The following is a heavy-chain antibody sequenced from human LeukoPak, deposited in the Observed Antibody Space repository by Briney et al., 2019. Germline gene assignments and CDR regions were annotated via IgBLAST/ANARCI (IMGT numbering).Heavy chain of an antibody. CDR3: ARDTRGVGAFDY. V-gene: IGHV3-21*01. J-gene: IGHJ4*02. CDR1: GFTFSSYS. Sequence: GGSLRLSCAASGFTFSSYSMNWVRQAPGKGLEWVSSISSSSSYIYYADSVKGRFTISRDNAKNSLYLQMNSLRAEDTAVYYCARDTRGVGAFDYWGQGTLVTVSS. CDR2: ISSSSSYI. D-gene: IGHD3-16*01.